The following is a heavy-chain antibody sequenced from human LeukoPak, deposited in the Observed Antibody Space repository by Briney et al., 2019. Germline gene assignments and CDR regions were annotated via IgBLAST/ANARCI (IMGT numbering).Heavy chain of an antibody. CDR3: AKVYSSSSRGFDY. CDR1: GFTFSSYA. CDR2: ISGSGGST. D-gene: IGHD6-6*01. J-gene: IGHJ4*02. Sequence: GGSLRLSCAASGFTFSSYAMSWVRQAPGKGLEWVSAISGSGGSTHYADSVKGRFTISRDNSKNTLYLQMNSLRAEDTAVYYCAKVYSSSSRGFDYWGQGTLVTVSS. V-gene: IGHV3-23*01.